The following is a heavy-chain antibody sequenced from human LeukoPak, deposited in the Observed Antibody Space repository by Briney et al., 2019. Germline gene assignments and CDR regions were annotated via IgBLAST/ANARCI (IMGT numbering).Heavy chain of an antibody. J-gene: IGHJ4*02. CDR3: ARGGDGYNFIDY. V-gene: IGHV1-24*01. Sequence: GASVKVSCKVSGYTLTELSVHWVRQAPGKGLEWMGTFDSEDGETIYAQKFQGRVTMTTDTSTSTAYMELRSLRSDDTAVYYCARGGDGYNFIDYWGQGTLVTVSS. CDR2: FDSEDGET. CDR1: GYTLTELS. D-gene: IGHD5-24*01.